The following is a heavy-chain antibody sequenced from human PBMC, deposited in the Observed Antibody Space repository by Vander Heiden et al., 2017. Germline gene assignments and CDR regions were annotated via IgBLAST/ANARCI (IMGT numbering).Heavy chain of an antibody. J-gene: IGHJ4*02. CDR3: AGLRDGYNSIDY. CDR2: IFNSGST. V-gene: IGHV4-59*08. CDR1: GGSVPSHH. D-gene: IGHD5-12*01. Sequence: QVQLQESGPGLAKYSETLSLTCTVSGGSVPSHHWIWIRQPPRKGLEWIGYIFNSGSTNYNPSLKSRVTISEDTSKNQFSLRLSSVTAADAAVYYCAGLRDGYNSIDYWGQGTLVTVSS.